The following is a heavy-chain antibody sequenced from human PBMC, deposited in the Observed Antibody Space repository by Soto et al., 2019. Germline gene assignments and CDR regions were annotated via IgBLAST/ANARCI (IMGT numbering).Heavy chain of an antibody. V-gene: IGHV3-33*01. J-gene: IGHJ3*02. CDR3: TTASGFGGVIVVLTGAFDI. CDR2: IWYDGSNK. Sequence: GGSLRLSCAASGFTFSSYGMHWVRQAPGKGLEWVAVIWYDGSNKYYADSVKGRFTISRDDSKNTLYLQMNSLKTEDTAVYYCTTASGFGGVIVVLTGAFDIWGQGTMVTVSS. CDR1: GFTFSSYG. D-gene: IGHD3-16*02.